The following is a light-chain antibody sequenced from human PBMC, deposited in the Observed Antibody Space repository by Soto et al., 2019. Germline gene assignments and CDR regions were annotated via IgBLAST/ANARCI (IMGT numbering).Light chain of an antibody. CDR2: WAS. CDR3: QQYYSTPPS. CDR1: QSVLYSSNNKNY. Sequence: DIVMTQSPDSLAVSLGERATINCKSSQSVLYSSNNKNYLAWYQQKPGQPPKLLIYWASTRESGVNDRFICRGSGTDFTLTISSLQAEDVAVYYCQQYYSTPPSFGQGTKVEIK. J-gene: IGKJ1*01. V-gene: IGKV4-1*01.